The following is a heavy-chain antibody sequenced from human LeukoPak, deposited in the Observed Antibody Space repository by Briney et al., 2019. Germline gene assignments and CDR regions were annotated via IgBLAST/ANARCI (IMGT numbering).Heavy chain of an antibody. J-gene: IGHJ4*02. CDR2: IRSKSHSGTT. Sequence: GGSLRLSCTASGFNLGAYAMSWVRQAPGKGLEWVGFIRSKSHSGTTEYAASVKGRFSVSRDDSKNIAFLELNSLKTEDTAVYYCTRVIRLSGGRYYFDYWGQGTLVTVSS. CDR3: TRVIRLSGGRYYFDY. D-gene: IGHD2-21*01. CDR1: GFNLGAYA. V-gene: IGHV3-49*04.